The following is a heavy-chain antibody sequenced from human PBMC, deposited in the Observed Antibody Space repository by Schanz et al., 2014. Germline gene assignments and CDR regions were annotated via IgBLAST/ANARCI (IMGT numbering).Heavy chain of an antibody. CDR3: ARDRGHGDLPGDI. CDR2: ISYSGVT. Sequence: QVQLQESGPGLVKPSQTLSLTCTVSGDSISSGGYYWSWIRQHPGKGLEWIGYISYSGVTYYNPSLKSRVTISMHTSKNQFSLKLSSVTAADTAMYYCARDRGHGDLPGDIWGQGTMVTVSS. D-gene: IGHD4-17*01. V-gene: IGHV4-31*03. CDR1: GDSISSGGYY. J-gene: IGHJ3*02.